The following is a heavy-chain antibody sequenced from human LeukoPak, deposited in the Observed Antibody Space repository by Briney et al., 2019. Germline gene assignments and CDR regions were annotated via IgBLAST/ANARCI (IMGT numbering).Heavy chain of an antibody. CDR3: ARVSQIMISFGGLISYFDY. CDR1: GGSLNDYS. V-gene: IGHV4-34*01. D-gene: IGHD3-16*02. CDR2: IHHSGGT. Sequence: SETLSLTCTLSGGSLNDYSWVWIRQPPGKELEWIGQIHHSGGTIDNPSLWSRLTMSIDTSKNKFSLQLTSLTAADTGVYFCARVSQIMISFGGLISYFDYWGQGALVTVSS. J-gene: IGHJ4*02.